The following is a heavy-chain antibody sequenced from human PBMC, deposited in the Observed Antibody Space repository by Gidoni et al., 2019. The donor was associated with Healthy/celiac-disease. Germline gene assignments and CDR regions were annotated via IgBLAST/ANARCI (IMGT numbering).Heavy chain of an antibody. CDR2: IIPIFGTA. CDR1: GGPFSIYA. V-gene: IGHV1-69*01. Sequence: QVQLVQSGAEVKKPGSSVKVSCKASGGPFSIYAISWVRQAPGHGLEWMGGIIPIFGTANYAQKFQGRVTITADESTSTAYMELSSLRSEDTAVYYCARLPSNSPYYYYGMDVWGQGTTVTVSS. D-gene: IGHD1-1*01. CDR3: ARLPSNSPYYYYGMDV. J-gene: IGHJ6*02.